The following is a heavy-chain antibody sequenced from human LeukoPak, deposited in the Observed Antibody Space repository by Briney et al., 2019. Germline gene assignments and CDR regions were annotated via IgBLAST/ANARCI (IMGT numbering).Heavy chain of an antibody. J-gene: IGHJ4*02. V-gene: IGHV1-18*01. Sequence: GASVKVSCKASGYTFTSYGISWVRQAPGQGPEWMGWISAHSGDTQYAQRLQGRVTMTTDTSTNTAYMELRSLRSGDTAVYYCARDSIPPDYYDRSPYYFGEFDYWGQGTLVTVSS. CDR2: ISAHSGDT. D-gene: IGHD3-22*01. CDR3: ARDSIPPDYYDRSPYYFGEFDY. CDR1: GYTFTSYG.